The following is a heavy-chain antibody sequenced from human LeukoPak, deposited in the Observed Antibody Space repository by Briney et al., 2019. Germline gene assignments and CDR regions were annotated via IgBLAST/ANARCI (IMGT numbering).Heavy chain of an antibody. CDR2: IIPILGIA. Sequence: ASVKVSCKASGGTFSSYAISWVRQAPGQGLEWMGRIIPILGIANYAQKFQGRVTITADKSTSTAYMELSSLRSEDTAVYYCARAFGGYDYDADAFDIWGQGTMVTVSS. D-gene: IGHD5-12*01. CDR1: GGTFSSYA. J-gene: IGHJ3*02. CDR3: ARAFGGYDYDADAFDI. V-gene: IGHV1-69*04.